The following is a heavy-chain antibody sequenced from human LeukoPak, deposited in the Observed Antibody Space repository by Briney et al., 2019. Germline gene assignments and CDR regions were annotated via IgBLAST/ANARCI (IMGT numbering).Heavy chain of an antibody. Sequence: GGSLRLSCAASGFSFSSYWMSWVRHGPEKGLERMANIKQDGSEKYYADSVKGRFTISRDNAKNSLYLQMNSLRAEDTAVYYCARDYGGNSDRFDYWGQGTLVTVSS. D-gene: IGHD4-23*01. CDR3: ARDYGGNSDRFDY. J-gene: IGHJ4*02. CDR2: IKQDGSEK. CDR1: GFSFSSYW. V-gene: IGHV3-7*01.